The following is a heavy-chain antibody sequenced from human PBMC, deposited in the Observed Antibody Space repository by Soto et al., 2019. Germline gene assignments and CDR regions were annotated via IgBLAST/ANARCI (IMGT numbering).Heavy chain of an antibody. D-gene: IGHD4-4*01. Sequence: PSETLSLTCTVSSGSISSGGYYWSWIRQHPGKGLEWIGYIYYSGSTYYNPSLKSRVTISVDTSKNQFSLKLSSVTAVDTAVYYCARYDYSNYVPSQKFDYWGQGTLVTVSS. CDR2: IYYSGST. CDR1: SGSISSGGYY. V-gene: IGHV4-31*03. J-gene: IGHJ4*02. CDR3: ARYDYSNYVPSQKFDY.